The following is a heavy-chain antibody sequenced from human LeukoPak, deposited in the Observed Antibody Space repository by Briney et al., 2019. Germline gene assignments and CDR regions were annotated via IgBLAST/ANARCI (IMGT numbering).Heavy chain of an antibody. CDR3: ARLQTSRGYDYFDY. J-gene: IGHJ4*02. CDR1: GGSISSYY. V-gene: IGHV4-59*01. Sequence: PSETLSLTCTVSGGSISSYYWSWIRQPPGKGLEWIGYIYYSGSTNYNPSLKSRVTISVDTSKNQFSLKLSSVTAADTAVYYCARLQTSRGYDYFDYWGQGTLVTVSS. CDR2: IYYSGST. D-gene: IGHD5-12*01.